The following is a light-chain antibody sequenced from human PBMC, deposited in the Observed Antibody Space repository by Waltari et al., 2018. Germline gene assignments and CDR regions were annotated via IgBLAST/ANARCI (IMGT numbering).Light chain of an antibody. CDR1: QSVNAF. V-gene: IGKV3-11*01. CDR3: QQRSTWPPL. CDR2: DAS. J-gene: IGKJ2*01. Sequence: EIVLTQSSATPSLSPGQRATLSCRASQSVNAFLAWVQKKPGQAPRLLIYDASNRATGIPARFIGSGSGTDFTLTISSLEPEDFAVYYCQQRSTWPPLFGQGTKLEI.